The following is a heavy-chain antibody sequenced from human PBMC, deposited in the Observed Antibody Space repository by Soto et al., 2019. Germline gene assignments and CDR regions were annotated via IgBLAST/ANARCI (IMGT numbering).Heavy chain of an antibody. CDR1: GYSFSNNW. V-gene: IGHV5-51*03. Sequence: EVQLVQSGAEVKKAGESLKISCKGSGYSFSNNWVGWVRQMPGKGLEWMGIMHPGDSDTRYSPSFQGQVTISADKSIHTAYLQWSSLKPSDSAMYYCARHTRYSSTWFEGWFDPWGQGTLVTVSS. J-gene: IGHJ5*02. CDR2: MHPGDSDT. CDR3: ARHTRYSSTWFEGWFDP. D-gene: IGHD6-13*01.